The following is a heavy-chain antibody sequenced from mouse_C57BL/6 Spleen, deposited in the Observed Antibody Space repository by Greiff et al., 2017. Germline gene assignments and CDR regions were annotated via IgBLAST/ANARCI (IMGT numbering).Heavy chain of an antibody. CDR2: IYPGDGDT. CDR1: GYAFSSSW. J-gene: IGHJ2*01. Sequence: QVQLQQSGPELVKPGASVKISCKASGYAFSSSWMNWVKQRPGKGLEWIGRIYPGDGDTNYNGKFKGKATLTADKSSSTAYMQLSSLTSEDSAVXFCARSELADYWGQGTTLTVSS. V-gene: IGHV1-82*01. D-gene: IGHD4-1*01. CDR3: ARSELADY.